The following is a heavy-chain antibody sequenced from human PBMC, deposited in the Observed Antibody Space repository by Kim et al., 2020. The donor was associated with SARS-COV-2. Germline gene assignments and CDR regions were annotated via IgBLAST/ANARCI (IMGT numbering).Heavy chain of an antibody. CDR3: ARDGSITGTSRRFDP. CDR2: INPNSGGT. CDR1: GYTFTGYY. Sequence: ASVKVSCKASGYTFTGYYMHWVRQAPGQGLEWMGRINPNSGGTNYAQKFQGRVTMTRDTSISTAYMELSRLRSDDTAVYYCARDGSITGTSRRFDPWGQGTLVTVSS. V-gene: IGHV1-2*06. J-gene: IGHJ5*02. D-gene: IGHD1-20*01.